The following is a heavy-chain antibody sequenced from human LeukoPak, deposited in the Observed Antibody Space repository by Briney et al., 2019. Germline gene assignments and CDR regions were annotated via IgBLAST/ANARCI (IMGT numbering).Heavy chain of an antibody. CDR1: GYTFTGYY. CDR3: ARDLLTGSYQYFDY. V-gene: IGHV1-2*02. D-gene: IGHD1-26*01. CDR2: INPNSGGT. Sequence: GASVKVSCKASGYTFTGYYMHWVRQAPGQGLEWMGWINPNSGGTNYAQKFQGRVTMTRDTSISTAYMELSSLSSDDTAVYYCARDLLTGSYQYFDYWGQGTLVTSPQ. J-gene: IGHJ4*02.